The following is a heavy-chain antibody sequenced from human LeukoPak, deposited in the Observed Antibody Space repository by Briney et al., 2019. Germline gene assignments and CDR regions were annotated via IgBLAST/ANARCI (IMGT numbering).Heavy chain of an antibody. V-gene: IGHV3-23*01. CDR2: IGAADLGT. CDR1: GVIFSEYA. Sequence: GGSLRLSCAASGVIFSEYAVSWVRQTPEKRLEWVSGIGAADLGTYYADSVKGRFTISRDNAKNSLYLQMNSLRAEDTAVYYCAKGRIVKLDYWGRGTLVTVSS. D-gene: IGHD1-26*01. J-gene: IGHJ4*02. CDR3: AKGRIVKLDY.